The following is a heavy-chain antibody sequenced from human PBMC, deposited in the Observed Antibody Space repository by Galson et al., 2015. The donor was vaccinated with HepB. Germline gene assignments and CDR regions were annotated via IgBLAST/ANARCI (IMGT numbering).Heavy chain of an antibody. J-gene: IGHJ3*02. CDR2: ISSSSSYI. Sequence: SLRLSCAASGFTFSDYYMSWIRQAPGKGLEWVSSISSSSSYIYYADSVKGRFTISRDNAKNSLYLQMNSLRAEDTAVYYCARDLAGTTSEDAFDIWGQGTMVTVSS. CDR3: ARDLAGTTSEDAFDI. CDR1: GFTFSDYY. D-gene: IGHD1-7*01. V-gene: IGHV3-11*06.